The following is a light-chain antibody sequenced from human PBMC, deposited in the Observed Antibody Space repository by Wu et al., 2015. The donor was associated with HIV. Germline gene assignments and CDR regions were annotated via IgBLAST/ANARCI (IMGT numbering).Light chain of an antibody. CDR3: QQYRDWSWT. V-gene: IGKV3-15*01. CDR2: GAS. J-gene: IGKJ1*01. Sequence: EIVMTQSPATLSVSPGERATLSCRASQTVGSNLAWYQQKPGQTPRLLIYGASTRATGIPARFSGSGSGTAFTLTISSLQSEDFAVYYCQQYRDWSWTFGRGDQGGNQT. CDR1: QTVGSN.